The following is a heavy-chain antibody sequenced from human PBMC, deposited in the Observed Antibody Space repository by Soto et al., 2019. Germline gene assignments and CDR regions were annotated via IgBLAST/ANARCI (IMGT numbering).Heavy chain of an antibody. V-gene: IGHV4-4*07. J-gene: IGHJ5*02. CDR3: ARLRVEYYYGSGSYYWFDP. CDR2: IYTSGST. Sequence: SETLSLTCTVSGGSISRYYWSWIRQPAGKGLEWVGRIYTSGSTNYNPSLKSRVTMSVDTSKNQFSLKLSSVTAADTAVYYCARLRVEYYYGSGSYYWFDPWGQGTLVTVS. D-gene: IGHD3-10*01. CDR1: GGSISRYY.